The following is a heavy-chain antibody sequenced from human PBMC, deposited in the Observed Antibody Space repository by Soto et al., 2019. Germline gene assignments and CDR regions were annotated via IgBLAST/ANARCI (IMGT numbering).Heavy chain of an antibody. J-gene: IGHJ4*03. CDR3: ARDRGAGYIDF. V-gene: IGHV1-18*01. CDR2: MSDYNSNT. CDR1: GYVFPSYG. Sequence: ASVMVSCKAAGYVFPSYGNCWVPQAPIQGLDWRGQMSDYNSNTNYAQKPQGRVTMTTDTSTSTASMEPRSLRSDDTAVSYRARDRGAGYIDFWG. D-gene: IGHD1-26*01.